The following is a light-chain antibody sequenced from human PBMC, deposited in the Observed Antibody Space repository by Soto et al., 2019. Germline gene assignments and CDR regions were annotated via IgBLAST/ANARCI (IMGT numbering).Light chain of an antibody. Sequence: SVLTQPASVTGAPGQSITISCTGTSSDVGGYNYVSWYQQHPGKAPKLMIYDVSNRPSGVSNRFSGSKSGNTASLTISGLQAEDEADYYCSSYTSSSTSYVSGTGTKVTVL. CDR2: DVS. CDR3: SSYTSSSTSYV. J-gene: IGLJ1*01. CDR1: SSDVGGYNY. V-gene: IGLV2-14*01.